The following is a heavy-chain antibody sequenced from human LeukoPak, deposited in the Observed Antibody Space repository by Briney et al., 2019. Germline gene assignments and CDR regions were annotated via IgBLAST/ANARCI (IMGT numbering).Heavy chain of an antibody. V-gene: IGHV3-49*04. D-gene: IGHD3-10*01. CDR3: TRMGIVLLWFGECDY. Sequence: PGRSLRLSCTASGFTFGDYAMSWVRQAPGKGLEWVGFIRSKAYGGTTEYAASVKGRFTISRDDSKSIAYLQMNGLKTEDTAVYYCTRMGIVLLWFGECDYWGQGTLVTVSS. J-gene: IGHJ4*02. CDR2: IRSKAYGGTT. CDR1: GFTFGDYA.